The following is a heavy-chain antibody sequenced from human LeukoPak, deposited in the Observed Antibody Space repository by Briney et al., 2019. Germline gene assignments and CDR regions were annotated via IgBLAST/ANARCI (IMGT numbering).Heavy chain of an antibody. J-gene: IGHJ4*02. Sequence: GGSLRLSCAASGFTFSSYWMSWVRQAPGKGLEWGANIKQDGSEKYYVDAVKGRFTISRDNDKNSLYLQINSLRAEATAVYYCARAVEWELTGWGQGTLVTVSS. CDR3: ARAVEWELTG. D-gene: IGHD1-26*01. V-gene: IGHV3-7*01. CDR1: GFTFSSYW. CDR2: IKQDGSEK.